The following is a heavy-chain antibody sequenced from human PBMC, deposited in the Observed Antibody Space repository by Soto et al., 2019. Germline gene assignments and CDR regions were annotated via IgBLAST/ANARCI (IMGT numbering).Heavy chain of an antibody. J-gene: IGHJ4*02. CDR3: AKDGTVVPAAMPDY. CDR1: GFTFSSYA. V-gene: IGHV3-23*01. Sequence: LRLSCAASGFTFSSYAMSWVRQAPGKGLEWVSAISGGGGTTYYTNSVKGRFTISRDNSKNTLFLQMNSLRAEDTAVYYCAKDGTVVPAAMPDYWGQGALVTVSS. D-gene: IGHD2-2*01. CDR2: ISGGGGTT.